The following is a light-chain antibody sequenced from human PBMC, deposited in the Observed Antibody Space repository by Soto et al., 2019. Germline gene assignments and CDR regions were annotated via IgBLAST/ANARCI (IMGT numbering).Light chain of an antibody. Sequence: DIQMTQSPSSLSASVGDRVTITCRASQSISNNLDWYHQKPGKPPKLLIFAASTLQSGVPSRFSGGGSGTDYPIIINLLPPEDSATYYRQLNYCSRTFGPGTKVDIK. CDR2: AAS. V-gene: IGKV1-39*01. CDR1: QSISNN. J-gene: IGKJ3*01. CDR3: QLNYCSRT.